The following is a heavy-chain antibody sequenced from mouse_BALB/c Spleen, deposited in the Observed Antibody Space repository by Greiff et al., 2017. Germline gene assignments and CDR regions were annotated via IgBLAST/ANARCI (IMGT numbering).Heavy chain of an antibody. CDR2: INPNNGGT. J-gene: IGHJ4*01. Sequence: EVQLVESGPELVKPGASVKIPCKASGYTFTDYNMDWVKQSHGKSLEWIGDINPNNGGTIYNQKFKGKATLTVDKSSSTAYMELRSLTSEDTAVYYCASRRITTATQYYYAMDYWGQGTSVTVSS. D-gene: IGHD1-2*01. V-gene: IGHV1-18*01. CDR3: ASRRITTATQYYYAMDY. CDR1: GYTFTDYN.